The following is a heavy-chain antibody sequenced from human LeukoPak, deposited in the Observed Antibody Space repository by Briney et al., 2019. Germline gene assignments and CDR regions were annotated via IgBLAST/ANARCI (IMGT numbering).Heavy chain of an antibody. Sequence: GGSLRLSCAASGFTFSSYEMNWVRQAPGKGLEWVSYISSSGSTIYYADSVKGRLTISRDNAKNSLYLQMNSLRAEDTAVYYCARVNIAVAGSDYWGQGTLVTVSS. CDR2: ISSSGSTI. V-gene: IGHV3-48*03. D-gene: IGHD6-19*01. J-gene: IGHJ4*02. CDR3: ARVNIAVAGSDY. CDR1: GFTFSSYE.